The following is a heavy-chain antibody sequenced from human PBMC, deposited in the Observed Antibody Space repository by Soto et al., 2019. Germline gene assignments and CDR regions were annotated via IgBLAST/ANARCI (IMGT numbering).Heavy chain of an antibody. Sequence: QVQLVESGGGLVKPGGSLRLSCAASGFIFSDYYMTWIRQAPGTGLEWVSYISSSGSTIYYADSAKGRFTISRDNAKNSVFLQMNSLRAEDTVVYYCARGAYDPHYYGMDVWGQGTTFTVSS. CDR1: GFIFSDYY. CDR3: ARGAYDPHYYGMDV. V-gene: IGHV3-11*01. J-gene: IGHJ6*02. CDR2: ISSSGSTI. D-gene: IGHD5-12*01.